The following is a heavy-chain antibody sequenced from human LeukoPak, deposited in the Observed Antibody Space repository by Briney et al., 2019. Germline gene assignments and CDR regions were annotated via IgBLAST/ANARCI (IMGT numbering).Heavy chain of an antibody. Sequence: GGSLRLSCAASGCTFSSYGIHRVRQAPGKGLEWVAVISYDGSNKYYADSVKGRFTISRDNSKNTLYLQMSSLRAEDTAVYYCARDSRFLEWLLPPLVGMDVWGRGTTVTVSS. D-gene: IGHD3-3*01. CDR2: ISYDGSNK. CDR3: ARDSRFLEWLLPPLVGMDV. CDR1: GCTFSSYG. J-gene: IGHJ6*02. V-gene: IGHV3-30-3*01.